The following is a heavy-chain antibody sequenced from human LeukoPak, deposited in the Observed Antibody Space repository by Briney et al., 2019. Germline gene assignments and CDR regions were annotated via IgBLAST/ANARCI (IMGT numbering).Heavy chain of an antibody. Sequence: SETLSLTCGIYGGSFGDHSWNWIRQPPGKGLEWIGEIHHSGTTEYNPSLKSRVTISADRSKNQFSLNLTSVTAADTAVYYCARWGVVTQRGVHYHYSMDVWDNGTTVTVSS. D-gene: IGHD4-23*01. CDR2: IHHSGTT. V-gene: IGHV4-34*01. J-gene: IGHJ6*03. CDR3: ARWGVVTQRGVHYHYSMDV. CDR1: GGSFGDHS.